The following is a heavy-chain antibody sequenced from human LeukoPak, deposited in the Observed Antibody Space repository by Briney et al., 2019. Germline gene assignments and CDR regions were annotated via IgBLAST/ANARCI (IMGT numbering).Heavy chain of an antibody. CDR2: ISGSGGST. V-gene: IGHV3-23*01. Sequence: GGSLRLSCAASGFNISSNDMKWVRQAPGKGLVWVSAISGSGGSTYYADSVKGRSTNSRENSKNTQYLKMSSLRAEDTAVYYCAKDYDYVWGSTDYWGQVTLVTVSS. D-gene: IGHD3-16*01. J-gene: IGHJ4*02. CDR1: GFNISSND. CDR3: AKDYDYVWGSTDY.